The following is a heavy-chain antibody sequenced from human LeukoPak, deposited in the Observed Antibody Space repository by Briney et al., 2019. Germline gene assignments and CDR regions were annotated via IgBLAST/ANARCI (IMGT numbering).Heavy chain of an antibody. CDR1: GYTLTELS. V-gene: IGHV1-24*01. CDR2: FDPEDGET. CDR3: ATAPIAKTAAGPNY. Sequence: GASVNVSCKVSGYTLTELSMHWVRQAPGKGLEWMGGFDPEDGETIYAQKFQGRVTMTEDTSTDTAYMELSSLRTEDTAVYYCATAPIAKTAAGPNYWGQGTLVTVSS. D-gene: IGHD6-13*01. J-gene: IGHJ4*02.